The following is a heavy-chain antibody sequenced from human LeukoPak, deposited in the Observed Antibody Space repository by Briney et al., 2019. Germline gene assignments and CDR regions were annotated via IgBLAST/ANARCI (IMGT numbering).Heavy chain of an antibody. D-gene: IGHD1-26*01. CDR2: IYSGGST. V-gene: IGHV3-53*01. CDR1: GFTVSSNY. Sequence: GGSLRLSCAASGFTVSSNYMSWVRQAPGKGLEWVSAIYSGGSTYYADSVKGRFTISRDNSKNTLYLQMNSLRAEDTAVYYCARDHQRGSYDYWGQGTLVTVSS. J-gene: IGHJ4*02. CDR3: ARDHQRGSYDY.